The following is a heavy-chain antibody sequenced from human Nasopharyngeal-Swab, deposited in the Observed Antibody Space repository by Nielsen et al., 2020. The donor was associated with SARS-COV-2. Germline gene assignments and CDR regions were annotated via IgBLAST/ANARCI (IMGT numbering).Heavy chain of an antibody. CDR2: INHSGST. J-gene: IGHJ5*02. D-gene: IGHD3-10*01. V-gene: IGHV4-34*01. Sequence: GSLRLSCAVYGGSSSGYYWSWIRQLPGKGLEWIGEINHSGSTNYNPSLKSRVTISVDTSKNQFSLKLSSVTAADTAVYYCARLLGGFYYGSGSYSPFDWFDPWGQGTLVTVSS. CDR1: GGSSSGYY. CDR3: ARLLGGFYYGSGSYSPFDWFDP.